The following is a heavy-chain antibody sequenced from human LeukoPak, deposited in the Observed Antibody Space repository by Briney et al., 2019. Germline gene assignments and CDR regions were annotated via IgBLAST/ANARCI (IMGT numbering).Heavy chain of an antibody. V-gene: IGHV4-59*01. CDR3: ARVEARPVRYWYFDL. CDR2: IYYSGST. CDR1: GGSISSYY. Sequence: PSETLSLTCTVSGGSISSYYWSWIRQPPGKGLEWIGYIYYSGSTNYNPSLKSRVTISVDTSKNQFSLKLSSVTAADTAVYYCARVEARPVRYWYFDLWGRGTLVTVSS. D-gene: IGHD6-6*01. J-gene: IGHJ2*01.